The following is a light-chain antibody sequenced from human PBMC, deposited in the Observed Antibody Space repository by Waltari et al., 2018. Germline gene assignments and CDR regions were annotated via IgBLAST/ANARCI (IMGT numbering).Light chain of an antibody. CDR2: EVN. CDR3: CSYGGASLRV. CDR1: TRDIGSYNL. J-gene: IGLJ3*02. Sequence: QSALTQPASVSGSPGQSITIPCPGTTRDIGSYNLVSWYQQHPGEVPKLIIYEVNKRPSGVSNRFSGSKSGNTASLTISGLQPEDEADYYCCSYGGASLRVFGGGTKVTVL. V-gene: IGLV2-23*02.